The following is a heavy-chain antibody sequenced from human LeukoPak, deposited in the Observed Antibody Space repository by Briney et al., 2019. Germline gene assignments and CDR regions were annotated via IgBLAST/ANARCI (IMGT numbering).Heavy chain of an antibody. D-gene: IGHD5-12*01. V-gene: IGHV4-34*01. J-gene: IGHJ4*02. CDR3: ARSMSGYDFTPFDY. CDR2: INHSGST. Sequence: TSETLSLTCAVYGGSFSGYYWSWIRQPPGKGLEWIGEINHSGSTNYNPSLKSRVTISVDTSKNQFSLKLSSVTAADTAVYYCARSMSGYDFTPFDYWGQGTLVTVSS. CDR1: GGSFSGYY.